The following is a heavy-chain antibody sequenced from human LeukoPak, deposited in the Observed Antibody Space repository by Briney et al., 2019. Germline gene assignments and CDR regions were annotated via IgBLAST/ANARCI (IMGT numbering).Heavy chain of an antibody. CDR2: VYYIGKP. CDR1: AGSNSDYF. J-gene: IGHJ3*01. V-gene: IGHV4-59*12. D-gene: IGHD3-16*01. CDR3: ARRFRTGGDLHHDAYDV. Sequence: PSETLSLTCSVSAGSNSDYFWGWIRQPPGKGLEWIGHVYYIGKPTCSPSLESRVSISVDTSKNQFSLELTSVTAADTAVYYCARRFRTGGDLHHDAYDVWGQGTVVTVSS.